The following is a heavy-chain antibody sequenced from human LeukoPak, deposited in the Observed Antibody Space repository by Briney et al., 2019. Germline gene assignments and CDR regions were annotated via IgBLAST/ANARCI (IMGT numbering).Heavy chain of an antibody. Sequence: SGTLSLTCSVAGDSMKSYFWAWIRRPPGRGLEWIVFIYYSGSASNYSPSLQSRVTMSADTSKNQFSLKLTSMTAADSATYYCARRRQTCQPLCYYYLDVWGKGTTVTVSS. D-gene: IGHD2-21*01. CDR3: ARRRQTCQPLCYYYLDV. J-gene: IGHJ6*03. CDR1: GDSMKSYF. CDR2: IYYSGSA. V-gene: IGHV4-59*08.